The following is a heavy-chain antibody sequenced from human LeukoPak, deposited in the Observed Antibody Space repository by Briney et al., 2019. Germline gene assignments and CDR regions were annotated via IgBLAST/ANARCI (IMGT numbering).Heavy chain of an antibody. CDR2: IYYSGST. CDR1: GGSINSYY. J-gene: IGHJ4*02. V-gene: IGHV4-59*01. Sequence: PETLSLTCTVSGGSINSYYWSWIRQPPGKGLEWVGYIYYSGSTNYKPSLKRRVTISVDTSKNQFSLKVSSVTAADTAVYYCASSRSSSGWSLIDYWGQGALVTVSS. D-gene: IGHD6-19*01. CDR3: ASSRSSSGWSLIDY.